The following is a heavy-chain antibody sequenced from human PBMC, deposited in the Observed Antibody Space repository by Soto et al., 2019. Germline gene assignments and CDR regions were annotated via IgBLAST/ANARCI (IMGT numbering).Heavy chain of an antibody. D-gene: IGHD6-13*01. J-gene: IGHJ6*02. V-gene: IGHV3-74*01. CDR1: GFTFSSYW. CDR3: ARDTIREAAAGLYYYYGMDV. CDR2: INSDGSST. Sequence: GGSLRLSCAASGFTFSSYWMHWVRQAPGKGLVWVSRINSDGSSTSYADSVKGRFTISRDNAKNTLYLQMNSLRAEDTAVYYCARDTIREAAAGLYYYYGMDVWGQGTTVTVSS.